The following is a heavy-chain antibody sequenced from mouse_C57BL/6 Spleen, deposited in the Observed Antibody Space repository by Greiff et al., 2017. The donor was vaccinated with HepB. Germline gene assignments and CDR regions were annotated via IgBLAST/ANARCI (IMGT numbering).Heavy chain of an antibody. CDR3: VILDGNWAFDY. CDR1: GFSFNTYA. J-gene: IGHJ2*01. Sequence: EVKLVESGGGLVQPKGSLKLSCAASGFSFNTYAMNWVRQAPGKGLEWVARIRSKSNNYATYYADSVKDRFTISRDDSESMLYLQMNNLKTEDTAMYYCVILDGNWAFDYWGQGTTLTVSS. D-gene: IGHD2-1*01. CDR2: IRSKSNNYAT. V-gene: IGHV10-1*01.